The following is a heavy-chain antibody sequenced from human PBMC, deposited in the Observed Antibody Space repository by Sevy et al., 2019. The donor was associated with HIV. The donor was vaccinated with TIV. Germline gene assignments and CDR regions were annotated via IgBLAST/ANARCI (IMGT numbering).Heavy chain of an antibody. CDR3: TSDGRFAP. Sequence: GESLKISCAASGFTFSIAWMSRVRQVPGKGLEWVGRIKSKTDGGTTDCAAPVKGRFTISREESKTTLYLQMNNLKTEDTAVYYCTSDGRFAPWGQGTLVTVSS. J-gene: IGHJ5*02. CDR2: IKSKTDGGTT. CDR1: GFTFSIAW. V-gene: IGHV3-15*01.